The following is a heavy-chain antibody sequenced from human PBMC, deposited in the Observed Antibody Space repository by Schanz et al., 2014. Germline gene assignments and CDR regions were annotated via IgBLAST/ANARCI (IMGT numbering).Heavy chain of an antibody. J-gene: IGHJ6*03. CDR3: ARDAVALVPEYFMDV. Sequence: VQLVESGGELIQPGGSLRLSCEASGFTFSRFGMHWVRQAPGKGPEWVALVWSDGNTKYYVDSVKGRFTISRDNSMNTLHLQMDGLRVEDTAVYYCARDAVALVPEYFMDVWGKGTPVTVSS. V-gene: IGHV3-33*08. CDR1: GFTFSRFG. D-gene: IGHD2-15*01. CDR2: VWSDGNTK.